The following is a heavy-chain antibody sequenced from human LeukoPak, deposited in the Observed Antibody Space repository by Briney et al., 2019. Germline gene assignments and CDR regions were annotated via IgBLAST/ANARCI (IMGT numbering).Heavy chain of an antibody. Sequence: PSQTLSLTCTVSGGSISSGSYYWSWIPQPTGKGLEWVGRIYSSGSTYSNPSLKSRVTISVATSKNQFSLKLSSVTAADKAVYYCARDGRGGYDFHYFYGMDVWGQGTTVTVSS. V-gene: IGHV4-61*02. CDR2: IYSSGST. D-gene: IGHD5-12*01. CDR3: ARDGRGGYDFHYFYGMDV. J-gene: IGHJ6*02. CDR1: GGSISSGSYY.